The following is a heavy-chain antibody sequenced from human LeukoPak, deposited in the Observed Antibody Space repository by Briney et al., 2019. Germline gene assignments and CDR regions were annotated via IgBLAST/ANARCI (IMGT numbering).Heavy chain of an antibody. CDR1: GGSFTGSFSTYY. CDR2: INHSGST. CDR3: APAGGYGDAFDY. Sequence: SETLSLTCAVSGGSFTGSFSTYYWSWIRQPPGKGLEWIGEINHSGSTTYNPSLKSRVTISVDTSKNQFSLKLSSVTAADTAVYYCAPAGGYGDAFDYWGQGTLVTVSS. D-gene: IGHD2-21*02. V-gene: IGHV4-34*01. J-gene: IGHJ4*02.